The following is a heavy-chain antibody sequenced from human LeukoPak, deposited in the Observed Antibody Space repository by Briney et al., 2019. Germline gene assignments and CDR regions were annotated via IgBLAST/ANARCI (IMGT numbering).Heavy chain of an antibody. CDR2: INPSGGRT. CDR1: GFTFTSYY. J-gene: IGHJ4*01. V-gene: IGHV1-46*01. CDR3: ARDVGITVVQGTFDY. Sequence: ASVTGTCKASGFTFTSYYMHWVRQAPGQGLEWIGIINPSGGRTRYAQRLQGRVTMTRDTSTSTVYMELSSLRSEDTAVYYCARDVGITVVQGTFDYWGRGTVVIVSS. D-gene: IGHD3-10*01.